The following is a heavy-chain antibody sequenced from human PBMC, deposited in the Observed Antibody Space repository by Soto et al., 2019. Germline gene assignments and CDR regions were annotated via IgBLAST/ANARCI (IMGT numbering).Heavy chain of an antibody. CDR2: ISAYNGNT. J-gene: IGHJ5*02. Sequence: ASVKVSCKASGYTFTSYGISWVRQAPGQGLGWMGWISAYNGNTNYAQKLQGRVTMTTDTSTSTAYMELRSLRSDDTAVYYCARDARDIVVVVAATPGANWFDPWGQGTLVTVSS. D-gene: IGHD2-15*01. V-gene: IGHV1-18*01. CDR3: ARDARDIVVVVAATPGANWFDP. CDR1: GYTFTSYG.